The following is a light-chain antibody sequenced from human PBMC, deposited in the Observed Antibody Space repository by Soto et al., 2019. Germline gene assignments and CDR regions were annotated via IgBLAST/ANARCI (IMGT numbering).Light chain of an antibody. V-gene: IGLV4-69*01. CDR2: LNSDGSH. Sequence: QLVLTQSPSASASLGASVKLTCTLSSGHSDYAIAWHQQQPEKGPRYLTKLNSDGSHNKGDGIPDRFSGSSSGAERYLTISSLQSEDEADYYCQTWDTGILFGGGTKLTVL. J-gene: IGLJ2*01. CDR3: QTWDTGIL. CDR1: SGHSDYA.